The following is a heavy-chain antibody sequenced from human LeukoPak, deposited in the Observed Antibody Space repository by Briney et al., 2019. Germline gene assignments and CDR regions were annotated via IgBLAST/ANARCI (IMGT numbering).Heavy chain of an antibody. J-gene: IGHJ6*03. V-gene: IGHV3-23*01. CDR2: ISGSGGST. D-gene: IGHD6-13*01. Sequence: GGSLRLSCAASGFTFSSYAMSWVRLAPGQGLGWVSAISGSGGSTYYADSVKGRFTISRDNSKNTLYLQMNSLRAEDTAVYYCAKVGSSFKPLYYYYYYMDVWGKGTTVTVSS. CDR3: AKVGSSFKPLYYYYYYMDV. CDR1: GFTFSSYA.